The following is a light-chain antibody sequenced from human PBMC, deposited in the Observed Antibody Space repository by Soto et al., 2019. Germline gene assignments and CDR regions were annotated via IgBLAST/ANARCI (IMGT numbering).Light chain of an antibody. CDR3: QQYGISPKT. CDR2: GTT. CDR1: QSVNSLF. Sequence: EIVLTQSPGTLSLSPGERATLSCRASQSVNSLFFGWHQQKPGQAPRLLIYGTTNRAAGIQDRFSGSGSGTDFARTISRLEPEDSAVYCCQQYGISPKTFGQGTKGEIK. V-gene: IGKV3-20*01. J-gene: IGKJ1*01.